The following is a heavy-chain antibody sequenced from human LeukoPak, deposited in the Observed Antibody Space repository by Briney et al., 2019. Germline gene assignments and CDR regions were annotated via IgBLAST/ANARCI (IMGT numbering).Heavy chain of an antibody. V-gene: IGHV4-61*02. CDR1: GGSISSGSYY. Sequence: SETLSLTCTVSGGSISSGSYYSSWIRQPAGKGLEWIGRIYTSGSTNYNPSLKSRVTISVDTSKNQFSLKLSSVTAADTAVYYCARGTMVRGVPMPYFDYWGQGTLVTVSS. CDR3: ARGTMVRGVPMPYFDY. D-gene: IGHD3-10*01. CDR2: IYTSGST. J-gene: IGHJ4*02.